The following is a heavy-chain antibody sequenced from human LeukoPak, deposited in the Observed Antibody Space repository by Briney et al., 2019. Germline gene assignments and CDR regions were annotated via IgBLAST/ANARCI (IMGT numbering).Heavy chain of an antibody. Sequence: GGSLRLSCAASGFTFSSYEMNWVRQAPGKGLEWVSYISSSGSTIYYADSVKGRFTISRDNAKNSLYLQMNSLRAEDTAVYYCLAGYDILTGYYDAYYYHGMDVRGKGTTVTVSS. CDR1: GFTFSSYE. CDR3: LAGYDILTGYYDAYYYHGMDV. J-gene: IGHJ6*04. D-gene: IGHD3-9*01. V-gene: IGHV3-48*03. CDR2: ISSSGSTI.